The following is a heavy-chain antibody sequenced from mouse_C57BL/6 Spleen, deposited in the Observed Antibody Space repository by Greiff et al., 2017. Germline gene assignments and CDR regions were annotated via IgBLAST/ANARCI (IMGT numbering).Heavy chain of an antibody. CDR1: GFNIKDYY. Sequence: EVQLQQSGAELVRPGASVKLSCTASGFNIKDYYMHWVKQRPEQGLEWIGRIDPEDSDTEYAPKFQGKATMTADTSSNTAYLQLSSLTSEDTAVYYCTTYDGYYGYYAMDYWGQGTSVTVSS. CDR2: IDPEDSDT. V-gene: IGHV14-1*01. J-gene: IGHJ4*01. D-gene: IGHD2-3*01. CDR3: TTYDGYYGYYAMDY.